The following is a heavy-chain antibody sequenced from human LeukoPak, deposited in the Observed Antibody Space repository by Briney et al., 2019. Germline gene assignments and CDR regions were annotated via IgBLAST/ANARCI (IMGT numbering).Heavy chain of an antibody. V-gene: IGHV4-59*01. J-gene: IGHJ4*02. D-gene: IGHD4-17*01. CDR3: AREIGGDYGDYFDY. CDR2: IYYSGST. Sequence: SETLSLTCTVSGGSISSYYWSWLRQPPGKGLEWIGYIYYSGSTNYNPSLKSRVTISVDTSKNQFSLKLSSVTAADTAVYYCAREIGGDYGDYFDYWGQGTLVTVSS. CDR1: GGSISSYY.